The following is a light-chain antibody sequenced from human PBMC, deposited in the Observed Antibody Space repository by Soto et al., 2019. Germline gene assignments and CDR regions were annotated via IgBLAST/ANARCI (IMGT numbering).Light chain of an antibody. Sequence: AIQLTQSPSSLSASVGERVTITCRASQGINSALAWYQQKPGKAPKLLIYDASSLESGVPSRFSGSGSGTDFTLAISTPQPEDFATYYCEQFNSYHRTFGPGTKVHLK. CDR3: EQFNSYHRT. CDR1: QGINSA. CDR2: DAS. J-gene: IGKJ3*01. V-gene: IGKV1-13*02.